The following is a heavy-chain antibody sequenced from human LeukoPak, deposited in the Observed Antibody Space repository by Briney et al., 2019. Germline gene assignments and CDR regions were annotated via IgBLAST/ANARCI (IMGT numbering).Heavy chain of an antibody. CDR2: ISSSSSYT. V-gene: IGHV3-11*06. CDR1: AFTFSDYY. J-gene: IGHJ4*02. Sequence: PGGSLRLSCAASAFTFSDYYMSWIRQAPGKGLEWVSYISSSSSYTNYADSVKGRFTISRDNAKNSLYLQMNSLRAEDTAVYYCATHFSSGYSPFDYWGQGTLVTVSS. D-gene: IGHD3-3*02. CDR3: ATHFSSGYSPFDY.